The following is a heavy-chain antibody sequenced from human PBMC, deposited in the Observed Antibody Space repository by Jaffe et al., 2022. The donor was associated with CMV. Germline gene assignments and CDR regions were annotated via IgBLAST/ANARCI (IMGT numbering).Heavy chain of an antibody. J-gene: IGHJ6*02. CDR2: IYYSGST. V-gene: IGHV4-39*01. Sequence: QLQMQESGPGLLKPSETLSLTCTVSGGSIRSTAYYWGWFRQPPGKGLDWIGSIYYSGSTFYSPSLKSRLTISVDMSKNQFSLNLASVTAADSAVYYCARHHSTNTWHNYYGVDVWGQGTTVTVSS. CDR1: GGSIRSTAYY. CDR3: ARHHSTNTWHNYYGVDV. D-gene: IGHD2-2*01.